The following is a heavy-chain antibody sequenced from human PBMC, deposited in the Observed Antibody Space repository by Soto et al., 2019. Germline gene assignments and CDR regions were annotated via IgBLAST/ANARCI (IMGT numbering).Heavy chain of an antibody. CDR1: GYTFTSYY. CDR3: ARHKLLGAFDI. Sequence: ASVKVSCKASGYTFTSYYMHWVRQAPGQGLEWMGIINPSGGSTSYAQKFQGRVTMTRDTSISTAYLQWSSLKASDTAMYYCARHKLLGAFDIWGQGTMVTVSS. V-gene: IGHV1-46*01. J-gene: IGHJ3*02. D-gene: IGHD3-16*01. CDR2: INPSGGST.